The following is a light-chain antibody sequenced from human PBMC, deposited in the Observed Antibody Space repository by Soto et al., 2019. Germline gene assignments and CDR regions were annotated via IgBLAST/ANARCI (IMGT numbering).Light chain of an antibody. Sequence: EIVMTQSPATLSVSPGERATLSCRASQSVNIYLAWYQQKPGQPPRLLIYGASSRATGTPDRFSGSGSGTDFTLTISSLEPEDFAIYYCQQRSNWPRFTFGPGTKVDIK. CDR2: GAS. CDR3: QQRSNWPRFT. CDR1: QSVNIY. J-gene: IGKJ3*01. V-gene: IGKV3-11*01.